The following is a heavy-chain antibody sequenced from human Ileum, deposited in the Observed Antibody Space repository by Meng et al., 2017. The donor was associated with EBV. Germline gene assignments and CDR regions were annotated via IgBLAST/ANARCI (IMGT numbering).Heavy chain of an antibody. D-gene: IGHD4-17*01. Sequence: GGVAGPGHDMVKQSGTLSLTCGFSGECISSKNWWRGVRQPRGKGREWIGEIYNSGSSNYNPSLKSRDTMSVDKSKNQISLNLSSVTAADTAVYYCASGRDYAWHSWGRGTLVTVSS. CDR1: GECISSKNW. CDR2: IYNSGSS. V-gene: IGHV4-4*02. CDR3: ASGRDYAWHS. J-gene: IGHJ4*02.